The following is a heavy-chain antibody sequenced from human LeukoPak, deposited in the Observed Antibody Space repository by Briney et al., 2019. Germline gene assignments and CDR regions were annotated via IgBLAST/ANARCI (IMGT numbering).Heavy chain of an antibody. CDR3: ASLYGGNSVYFQH. CDR1: GFTFSSYA. CDR2: ISYDGSNK. D-gene: IGHD4-23*01. Sequence: GGSLRLSCAASGFTFSSYAMHWVRQAPGKGLEWVAVISYDGSNKYYADSVKGRFTISRDNSKNTLYLQMNSLRAEDTAVYYCASLYGGNSVYFQHWGQGTLVTVSS. V-gene: IGHV3-30-3*01. J-gene: IGHJ1*01.